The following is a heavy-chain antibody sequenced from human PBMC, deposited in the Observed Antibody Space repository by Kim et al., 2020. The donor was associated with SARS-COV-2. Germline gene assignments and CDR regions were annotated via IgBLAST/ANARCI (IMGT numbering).Heavy chain of an antibody. Sequence: NKCYADSVKGQFTNSRDNSKNTLYLQMNSLRAEDTAVYYCANIAARPEVYWGQGTLVTVSS. CDR3: ANIAARPEVY. CDR2: NK. J-gene: IGHJ4*02. D-gene: IGHD6-6*01. V-gene: IGHV3-30*02.